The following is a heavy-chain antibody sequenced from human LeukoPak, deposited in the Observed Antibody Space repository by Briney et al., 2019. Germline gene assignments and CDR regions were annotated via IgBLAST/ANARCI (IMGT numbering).Heavy chain of an antibody. CDR3: ARFPEWVVQAYFDY. D-gene: IGHD6-19*01. V-gene: IGHV4-34*01. CDR2: INHSGNT. J-gene: IGHJ4*02. CDR1: GGSFSKFY. Sequence: PSETLSLTCAVYGGSFSKFYWSWIRQPPGKGLEWIGEINHSGNTNYNPSLKSRVTISVDTSKKQFSLKLSSVTAADTAVYYCARFPEWVVQAYFDYWGQGTLVTVSS.